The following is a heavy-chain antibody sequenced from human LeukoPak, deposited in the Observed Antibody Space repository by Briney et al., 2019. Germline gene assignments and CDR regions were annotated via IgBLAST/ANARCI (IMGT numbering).Heavy chain of an antibody. D-gene: IGHD6-19*01. CDR3: ARDRGIAVAGPGNYFDY. CDR2: ISWNSGSI. CDR1: GFTFDDYA. Sequence: PGGSLRLSCTASGFTFDDYAMHWVRQAPGKGLEWVSGISWNSGSIGYADSVKGRFTISRDNAKNSLYLQMNSLRVEDTAVYYCARDRGIAVAGPGNYFDYWGQGTLVTVPS. J-gene: IGHJ4*02. V-gene: IGHV3-9*01.